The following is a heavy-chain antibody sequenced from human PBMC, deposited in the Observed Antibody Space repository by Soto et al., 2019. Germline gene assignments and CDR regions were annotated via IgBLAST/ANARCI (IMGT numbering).Heavy chain of an antibody. J-gene: IGHJ4*02. Sequence: QLLESGGGLVQPGGSLRLSCAASGFTFATYTMNWVRQAPGKGLEWVSGIYGSGDSTFYADSVKGRFTISRDNSKNTLYLQGNGLRAEATSVYYCAKDARPDGYWDFDYWGQGTLVTVSS. D-gene: IGHD5-12*01. CDR1: GFTFATYT. CDR2: IYGSGDST. V-gene: IGHV3-23*01. CDR3: AKDARPDGYWDFDY.